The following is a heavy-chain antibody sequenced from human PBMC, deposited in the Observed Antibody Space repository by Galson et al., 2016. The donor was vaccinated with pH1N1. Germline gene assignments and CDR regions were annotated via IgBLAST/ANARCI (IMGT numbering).Heavy chain of an antibody. CDR1: GGSISSNSYY. J-gene: IGHJ4*02. D-gene: IGHD5-18*01. CDR3: ARDYVDTTMAPYFDY. Sequence: SLTCTVSGGSISSNSYYWGWIRQPPGKGLEWIGSIYYSGSTYYNPSLKSRVTISVDTSKNQFSLKLNSVTAADTAVYYCARDYVDTTMAPYFDYWGQGTLVTVSS. V-gene: IGHV4-39*07. CDR2: IYYSGST.